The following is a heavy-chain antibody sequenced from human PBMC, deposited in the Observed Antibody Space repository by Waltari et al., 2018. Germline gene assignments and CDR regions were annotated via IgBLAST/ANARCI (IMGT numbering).Heavy chain of an antibody. Sequence: QVQLQQWGAGLLKPSATLSLTCAVYGGSFSGYYCSWLRPPPGKWLVWIGEINHSGSTNNNPSLKSRVTISVDTSKNQFSLKLSSVTAADTAVYYCARSSPLACSSTSCWGPLGVWGQGTTVTVSS. D-gene: IGHD2-2*01. V-gene: IGHV4-34*01. CDR1: GGSFSGYY. CDR2: INHSGST. CDR3: ARSSPLACSSTSCWGPLGV. J-gene: IGHJ6*02.